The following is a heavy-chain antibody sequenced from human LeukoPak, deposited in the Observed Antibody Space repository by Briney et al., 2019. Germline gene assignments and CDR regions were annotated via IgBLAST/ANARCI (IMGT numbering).Heavy chain of an antibody. CDR1: GGSFSGYY. Sequence: SETLSLTCAVYGGSFSGYYWSWIRQPPGKGLEWIGEINHSGSTNYNPSLKSRVTISVDTSKNQFSLRLSSVTAADTAVYYCARGAPKSIHDYRGQGTLVTVPS. D-gene: IGHD5-18*01. CDR2: INHSGST. V-gene: IGHV4-34*01. CDR3: ARGAPKSIHDY. J-gene: IGHJ4*02.